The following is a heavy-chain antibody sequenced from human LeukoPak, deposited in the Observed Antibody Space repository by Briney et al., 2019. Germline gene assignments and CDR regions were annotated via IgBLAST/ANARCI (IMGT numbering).Heavy chain of an antibody. V-gene: IGHV3-21*01. Sequence: GGSLRLSCAASGFTFSNAWMNWVRQAPGKGLEWVSSISSSSSYIYYADSVKGRFTISRDNAKNSLYLQMNSLRAEDTAVYYCARDRHIVVVPAAIYYYYGMDVWGQGATVTVSS. CDR3: ARDRHIVVVPAAIYYYYGMDV. CDR2: ISSSSSYI. J-gene: IGHJ6*02. CDR1: GFTFSNAW. D-gene: IGHD2-2*01.